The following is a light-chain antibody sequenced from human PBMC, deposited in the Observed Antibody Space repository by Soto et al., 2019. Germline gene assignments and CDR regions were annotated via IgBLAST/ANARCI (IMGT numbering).Light chain of an antibody. J-gene: IGKJ1*01. V-gene: IGKV3-20*01. CDR1: QSVSSSY. Sequence: EIVFTQSPGTLSLSPGERATLSCRASQSVSSSYLAWYQQKPGHAPRLLIYGASSRATGIPDRFSGSGSGTDFTLTISRLEPEDFAVYYCQQYGSSLTWTFGQGTKVDIK. CDR2: GAS. CDR3: QQYGSSLTWT.